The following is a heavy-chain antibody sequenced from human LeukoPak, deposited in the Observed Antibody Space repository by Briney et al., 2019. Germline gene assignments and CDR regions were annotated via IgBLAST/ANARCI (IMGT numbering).Heavy chain of an antibody. D-gene: IGHD3-22*01. CDR1: DGSFSGYY. V-gene: IGHV4-34*01. CDR2: INGSGST. Sequence: SETLSLTCAVYDGSFSGYYWNWIRQPPGKGLEWIGEINGSGSTNFNPSLKNRVIISVDTSKNQFSLGLFSVTAADTAVYYCARSRGLYYDSSGYYRETYYFDYWGQGTLVTVSS. J-gene: IGHJ4*02. CDR3: ARSRGLYYDSSGYYRETYYFDY.